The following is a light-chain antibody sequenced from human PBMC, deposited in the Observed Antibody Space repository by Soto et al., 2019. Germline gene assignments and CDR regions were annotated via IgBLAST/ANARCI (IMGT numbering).Light chain of an antibody. Sequence: ENVLTQSPGTLSLSPGEEATVAGRASESVNNNYLAWYQQIPGQAPRLLIYAASSRATGIPDRFSGRGSGTDFTLTISRREPEDFSVYYCQQYATSPRTFGQGTKV. CDR3: QQYATSPRT. J-gene: IGKJ1*01. V-gene: IGKV3-20*01. CDR2: AAS. CDR1: ESVNNNY.